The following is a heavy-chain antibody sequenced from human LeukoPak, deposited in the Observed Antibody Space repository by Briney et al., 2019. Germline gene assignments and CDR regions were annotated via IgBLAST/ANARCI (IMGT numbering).Heavy chain of an antibody. CDR1: GFIFSDYY. J-gene: IGHJ4*02. CDR2: ISGGGTTI. Sequence: GGSLRLSCAASGFIFSDYYMSWLRQAPGKGLEWISYISGGGTTIYYADSVKGRFTISRDNTKNSLYLHMSGLRAEDTAMYYCARDSWEMATMGLGFWGQGALVTVSS. CDR3: ARDSWEMATMGLGF. D-gene: IGHD5-24*01. V-gene: IGHV3-11*01.